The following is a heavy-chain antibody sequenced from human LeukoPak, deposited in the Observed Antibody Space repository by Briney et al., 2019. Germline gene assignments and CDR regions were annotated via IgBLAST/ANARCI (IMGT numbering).Heavy chain of an antibody. CDR3: ARGWYSSSWFDY. J-gene: IGHJ4*02. V-gene: IGHV4-34*01. D-gene: IGHD6-13*01. CDR1: GGSFSGYY. Sequence: SETLSLTCAVYGGSFSGYYWSWIRQPPGKGLEWIGEINHSGSTNYNPSLKSRVTISVDTSKNQFSLKLSSVTAADTAVYYCARGWYSSSWFDYWGQGTLVTISS. CDR2: INHSGST.